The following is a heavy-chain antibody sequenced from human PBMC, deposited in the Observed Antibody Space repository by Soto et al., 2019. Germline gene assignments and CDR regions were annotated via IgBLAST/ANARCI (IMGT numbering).Heavy chain of an antibody. Sequence: PGGSLRLSCAASGFTFSSYGMHWVRQAPGKGLEWVAVISYDGSNKYYADSVKGRFTISRDNSKNTLYPQMNSLRAEDTAVYYCAKDLRYSRGYYYYGMDVWGQGTTVTVSS. CDR2: ISYDGSNK. D-gene: IGHD6-13*01. CDR1: GFTFSSYG. J-gene: IGHJ6*02. V-gene: IGHV3-30*18. CDR3: AKDLRYSRGYYYYGMDV.